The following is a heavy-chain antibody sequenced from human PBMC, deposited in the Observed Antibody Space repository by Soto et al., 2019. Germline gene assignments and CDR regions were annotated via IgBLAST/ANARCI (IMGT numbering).Heavy chain of an antibody. D-gene: IGHD6-19*01. CDR3: ARAVAVPADFDY. J-gene: IGHJ4*02. Sequence: QVQLVQSGAEEKKPGASVKVSCKASGFSFTSYAMHWVRQAPGQGLEWMGWINDGNGNTKYSQKFQGRVTITRDTSASTAYMELSSLRSEDTAVYYCARAVAVPADFDYWGQGTLVTVSS. CDR1: GFSFTSYA. CDR2: INDGNGNT. V-gene: IGHV1-3*05.